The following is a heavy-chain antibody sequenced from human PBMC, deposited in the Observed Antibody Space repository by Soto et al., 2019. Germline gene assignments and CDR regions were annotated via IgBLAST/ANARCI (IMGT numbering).Heavy chain of an antibody. V-gene: IGHV1-8*01. CDR3: ARKVVETSSLWLDP. Sequence: VKVSCTASGYTFTNNDINWVPPAPGQGLEWIGWLNTNTNTTDSAGVFEGRVSLTWDTSISTAYMQLNSLRIDDTAVYYCARKVVETSSLWLDPWGQGTLVTVAS. J-gene: IGHJ5*02. D-gene: IGHD6-6*01. CDR2: LNTNTNTT. CDR1: GYTFTNND.